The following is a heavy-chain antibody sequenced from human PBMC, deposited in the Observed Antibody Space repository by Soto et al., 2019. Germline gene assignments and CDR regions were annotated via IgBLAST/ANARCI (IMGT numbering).Heavy chain of an antibody. CDR3: ARDCSGGSCYSRIPGYFDY. CDR1: GFTFSSYS. V-gene: IGHV3-48*01. Sequence: EVQLVESGGGLVQPGGSLRLSCAASGFTFSSYSMNWVRQAPGKGLEWVSYISSSSSTIYYADSVKGRFTISRDNAKNSLYLQMNSLRAEDTAVYYCARDCSGGSCYSRIPGYFDYWGQGTLVTVSS. CDR2: ISSSSSTI. J-gene: IGHJ4*02. D-gene: IGHD2-15*01.